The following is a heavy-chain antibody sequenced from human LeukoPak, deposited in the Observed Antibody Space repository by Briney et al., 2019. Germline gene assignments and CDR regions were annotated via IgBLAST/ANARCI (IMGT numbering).Heavy chain of an antibody. CDR3: ATGGAYRGAFDI. CDR2: IIPILSQS. Sequence: SVKVSCKASGGTFSTYSINWMRQAPGQGLEWMGRIIPILSQSNYAQKFQGTVSITADEFTETAYMELSSLRSDDTAVYYCATGGAYRGAFDIWGQGTMVTVSS. D-gene: IGHD3-10*01. CDR1: GGTFSTYS. J-gene: IGHJ3*02. V-gene: IGHV1-69*11.